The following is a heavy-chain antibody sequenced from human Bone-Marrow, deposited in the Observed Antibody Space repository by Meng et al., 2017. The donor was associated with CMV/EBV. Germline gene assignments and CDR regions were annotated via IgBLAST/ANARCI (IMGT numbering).Heavy chain of an antibody. CDR1: GFTFSSYS. Sequence: GESLKISCAASGFTFSSYSMNWVRQAPGKGLEWVSSISSSSSYIYYADSVKGRFTISRDNAKNSLYLQMNSLRAEDTAVYYCARDTPTVTFDYWGQGTLVTVSS. D-gene: IGHD4-17*01. J-gene: IGHJ4*02. CDR3: ARDTPTVTFDY. V-gene: IGHV3-21*01. CDR2: ISSSSSYI.